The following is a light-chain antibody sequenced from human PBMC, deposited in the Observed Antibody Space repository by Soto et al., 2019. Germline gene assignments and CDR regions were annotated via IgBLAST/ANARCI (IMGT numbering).Light chain of an antibody. CDR3: QRTYNAPPLT. CDR1: QGLNIR. CDR2: SAS. V-gene: IGKV1-27*01. Sequence: DIQLTQSPYSLSPSVGDRVTITCQVSQGLNIRLDCYRQKPGKVPHLVIYSASNLQSGVPSRFSGSGSGTDFTLTFSTLQPEDVSASYGQRTYNAPPLTFGQGTRLEIK. J-gene: IGKJ5*01.